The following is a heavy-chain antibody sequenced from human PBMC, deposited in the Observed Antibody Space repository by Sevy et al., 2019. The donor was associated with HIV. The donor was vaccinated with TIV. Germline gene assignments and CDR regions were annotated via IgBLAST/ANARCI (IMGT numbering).Heavy chain of an antibody. CDR2: VYYTGGT. J-gene: IGHJ3*02. V-gene: IGHV4-59*08. CDR1: GGSINSDH. CDR3: ARRNDFDI. Sequence: SETLSLTCTVSGGSINSDHWNWIRQPPGKGLEWIGYVYYTGGTNYNPPLKNRLTRSVDRTKNQFSLKLTSVTAADTAVYYCARRNDFDIWGQGTMVTVSS.